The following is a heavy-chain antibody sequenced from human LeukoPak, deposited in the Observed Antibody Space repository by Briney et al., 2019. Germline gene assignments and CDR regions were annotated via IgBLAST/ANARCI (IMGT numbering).Heavy chain of an antibody. J-gene: IGHJ4*02. CDR1: GFSFIDFY. CDR3: ARRAYSDFIFES. CDR2: ISGSGDSK. V-gene: IGHV3-11*01. Sequence: GGSLRLSCAASGFSFIDFYMSWIRQAPGKGLEWISHISGSGDSKFYADSVKGRLTISRDNPEKSLYLQMNNLRVEDTAVYYCARRAYSDFIFESWGQGNLVTVSS. D-gene: IGHD4-11*01.